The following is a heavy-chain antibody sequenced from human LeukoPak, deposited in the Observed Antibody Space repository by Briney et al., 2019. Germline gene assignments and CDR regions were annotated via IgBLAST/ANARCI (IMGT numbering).Heavy chain of an antibody. D-gene: IGHD5-18*01. CDR1: GYTFTGYY. J-gene: IGHJ3*02. CDR3: ARGPSKKGYSYGRGDFGAFDI. CDR2: INPNSGGT. Sequence: GASVKVSCKASGYTFTGYYMHWVRQAPGQGLEWMGRINPNSGGTNYAQKFQGRVTMNRDTSISTAYMELSRLRSDDTAVYYCARGPSKKGYSYGRGDFGAFDIWGQGTMVTVSS. V-gene: IGHV1-2*06.